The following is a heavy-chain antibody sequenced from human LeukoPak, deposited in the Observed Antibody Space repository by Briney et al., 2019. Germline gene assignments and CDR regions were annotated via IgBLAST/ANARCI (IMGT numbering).Heavy chain of an antibody. CDR1: TFTFSSHW. CDR3: LSSGDLD. J-gene: IGHJ4*02. CDR2: LNPVGSDR. V-gene: IGHV3-7*01. D-gene: IGHD6-25*01. Sequence: PGGSLRLSCAASTFTFSSHWMHWVRQAPGRGLEWVAGLNPVGSDRYYVDSVKGQFTISRDNAKNSLYLQMNSLRAEDTAVYYCLSSGDLDWGQGTLVTVSS.